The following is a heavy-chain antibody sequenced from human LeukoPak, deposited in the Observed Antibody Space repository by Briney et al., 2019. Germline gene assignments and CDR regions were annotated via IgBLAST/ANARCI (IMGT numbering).Heavy chain of an antibody. Sequence: SQTLSLTCTVSGGSISSGSYYWSWIRQPAGKGLEWIGRIYTSGSTNYNPSLKSRVTISVDTSKNQFSLKLSSVTAADTAVYYCAGDNYSSSWYHYFDYWGQGTLVTVSS. CDR2: IYTSGST. D-gene: IGHD6-13*01. V-gene: IGHV4-61*02. J-gene: IGHJ4*02. CDR3: AGDNYSSSWYHYFDY. CDR1: GGSISSGSYY.